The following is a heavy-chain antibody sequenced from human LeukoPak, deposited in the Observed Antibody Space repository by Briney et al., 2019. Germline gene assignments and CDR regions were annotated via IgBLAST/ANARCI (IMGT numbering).Heavy chain of an antibody. Sequence: SETLSLTCIVSGGSISSYYWSWIRQPPGKGLEWIGYIYYSGSTNYNPSLKSRVTISVDTSKNQFSLKLSSVTAADTAVYYCARDFPRRSDGEGSYYYYGMDVWGQGTTVTVSS. V-gene: IGHV4-59*01. CDR2: IYYSGST. D-gene: IGHD4-17*01. J-gene: IGHJ6*02. CDR3: ARDFPRRSDGEGSYYYYGMDV. CDR1: GGSISSYY.